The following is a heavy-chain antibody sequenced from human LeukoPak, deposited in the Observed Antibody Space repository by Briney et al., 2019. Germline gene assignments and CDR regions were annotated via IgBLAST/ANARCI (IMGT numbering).Heavy chain of an antibody. CDR2: IKQDGGEK. Sequence: GGSLRLSCAGPGFTFSNHQMNCVRRAPGKGLEWVAKIKQDGGEKHYVDSVKGRFTISRDNAKNSLYLQMNSLRVEDTAMYYCARWNYDSGSWVLDYWGQGTLVTVSS. D-gene: IGHD3-10*01. J-gene: IGHJ4*02. CDR3: ARWNYDSGSWVLDY. V-gene: IGHV3-7*05. CDR1: GFTFSNHQ.